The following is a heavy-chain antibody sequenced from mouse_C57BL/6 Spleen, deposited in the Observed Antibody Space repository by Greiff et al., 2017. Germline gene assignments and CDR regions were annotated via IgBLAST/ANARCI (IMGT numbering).Heavy chain of an antibody. CDR3: ARNDYYAMDY. J-gene: IGHJ4*01. CDR2: ISDGGSYT. Sequence: EVKLQESGGGLVKPGGSLKLSCAASGFTFSSYAMSWVRQTPEKRLEWVATISDGGSYTYYPDNVKGRFTISRDNAKNNLYLQMSHLKSEDTAMYYCARNDYYAMDYWGQGTSVTVSS. CDR1: GFTFSSYA. V-gene: IGHV5-4*03.